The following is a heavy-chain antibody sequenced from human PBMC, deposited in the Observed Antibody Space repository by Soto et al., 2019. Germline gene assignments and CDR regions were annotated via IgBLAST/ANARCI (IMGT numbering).Heavy chain of an antibody. CDR2: INHSGST. CDR1: GGSFSGYY. D-gene: IGHD2-21*01. V-gene: IGHV4-34*01. CDR3: ARDKIPGLFDY. Sequence: QVQLQQWGAGLLKPSETLSLTCAVYGGSFSGYYWTWIRQPPGTGLEWIGEINHSGSTNYNPSLKSRVTISVDPSKNQPSLKLTSVTAADTAVYYCARDKIPGLFDYWGQGTLVTVSS. J-gene: IGHJ4*02.